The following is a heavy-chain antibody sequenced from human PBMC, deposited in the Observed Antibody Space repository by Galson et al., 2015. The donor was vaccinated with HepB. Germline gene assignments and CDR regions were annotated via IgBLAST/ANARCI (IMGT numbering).Heavy chain of an antibody. CDR2: ISGSGGST. Sequence: SLRLSCAASGFTVGSYAMRWARQAPGKGLAGVSGISGSGGSTYDADSVKGRFTISRDSSKNTVYLQMNSLRVEDTAVYYCAKGIYDSSGYYTARGFDYWGQGTLVTVSS. J-gene: IGHJ4*02. V-gene: IGHV3-23*01. CDR1: GFTVGSYA. D-gene: IGHD3-22*01. CDR3: AKGIYDSSGYYTARGFDY.